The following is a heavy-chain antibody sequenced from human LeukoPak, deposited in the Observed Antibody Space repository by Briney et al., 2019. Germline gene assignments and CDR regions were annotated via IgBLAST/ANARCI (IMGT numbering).Heavy chain of an antibody. D-gene: IGHD2-21*02. CDR1: GFTFSGYA. Sequence: GGSLRLSCSASGFTFSGYAMHWVRQAPGKGLEYVSGIPSNGGTTYYADSVKGRFTISRDNSKNTLYLQMSSLRAEDTAVYFCVRDRVVVTATFACRGQGTLVTVSS. J-gene: IGHJ4*02. CDR3: VRDRVVVTATFAC. V-gene: IGHV3-64D*06. CDR2: IPSNGGTT.